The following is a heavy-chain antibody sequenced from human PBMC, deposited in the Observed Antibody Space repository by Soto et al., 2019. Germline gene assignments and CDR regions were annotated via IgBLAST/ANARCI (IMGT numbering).Heavy chain of an antibody. Sequence: GGSLRLSCAASGFTFSSYAMSWVRQAPGKGLEWVSAISGSDSSTYYADSVKGRFTISRDNSKNTLYLQMNSLRAEDTAVDYCAKVPTYYYGSGSYFFDYWGQGTLVTVSS. J-gene: IGHJ4*02. CDR1: GFTFSSYA. V-gene: IGHV3-23*01. D-gene: IGHD3-10*01. CDR3: AKVPTYYYGSGSYFFDY. CDR2: ISGSDSST.